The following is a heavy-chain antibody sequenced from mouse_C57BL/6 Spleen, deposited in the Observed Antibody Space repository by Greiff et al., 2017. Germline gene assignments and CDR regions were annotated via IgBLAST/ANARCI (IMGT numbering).Heavy chain of an antibody. CDR2: IYPGDGDT. Sequence: LVESGAELVKPGASVKMSCKASGYAFSSYWMNWVKQRPGKGLEWIGQIYPGDGDTNYNGKFKGKATLTADKSSSTAYMQLSSLTSEDSAVYFCARHYEDYAMDYWGQGTSVTVSS. J-gene: IGHJ4*01. D-gene: IGHD2-4*01. CDR1: GYAFSSYW. V-gene: IGHV1-80*01. CDR3: ARHYEDYAMDY.